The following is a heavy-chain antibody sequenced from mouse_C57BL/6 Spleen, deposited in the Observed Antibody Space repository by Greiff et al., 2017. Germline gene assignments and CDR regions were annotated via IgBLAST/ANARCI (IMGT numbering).Heavy chain of an antibody. CDR2: IDPEDGET. Sequence: EVQLVESGAELVKPGASVKLSCTASGFNIKDYYMHWVKQRTEQGLEWIGRIDPEDGETKYAPKFQGKATITADTSSNTAYLQLSSLTSEDTAVYYCATALITTVVDWYFDVWGTGTTVTVSS. J-gene: IGHJ1*03. CDR3: ATALITTVVDWYFDV. D-gene: IGHD1-1*01. V-gene: IGHV14-2*01. CDR1: GFNIKDYY.